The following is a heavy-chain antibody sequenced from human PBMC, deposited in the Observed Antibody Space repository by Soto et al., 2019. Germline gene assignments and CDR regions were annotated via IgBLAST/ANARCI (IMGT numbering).Heavy chain of an antibody. CDR1: GFTFSSYS. CDR2: ISSGSKTI. Sequence: GGSLRLSCAASGFTFSSYSVNWVRQAPGKGLEWVSYISSGSKTIYYADSVKGRFTVSRDNAKNSQYLQMNSLRDEGTAVYYCAREDILGARSFDYWGQGTLVTVSS. D-gene: IGHD3-9*01. J-gene: IGHJ4*02. V-gene: IGHV3-48*02. CDR3: AREDILGARSFDY.